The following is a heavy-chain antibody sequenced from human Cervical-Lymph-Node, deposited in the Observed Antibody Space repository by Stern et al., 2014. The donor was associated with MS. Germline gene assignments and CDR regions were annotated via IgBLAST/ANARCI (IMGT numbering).Heavy chain of an antibody. D-gene: IGHD3-3*01. CDR1: GYSFTSYW. J-gene: IGHJ4*02. Sequence: EVQLVQSGAEVKKPGESLKISCKGSGYSFTSYWIGWVRQMPGKGLEWVGIIYPGDSDTRYSPSFQGQVTISADKSISAAYLQWSSLKASDTAMYYCARGYDFWNGYDPYQFDYWGQGTLVTVSS. CDR3: ARGYDFWNGYDPYQFDY. CDR2: IYPGDSDT. V-gene: IGHV5-51*01.